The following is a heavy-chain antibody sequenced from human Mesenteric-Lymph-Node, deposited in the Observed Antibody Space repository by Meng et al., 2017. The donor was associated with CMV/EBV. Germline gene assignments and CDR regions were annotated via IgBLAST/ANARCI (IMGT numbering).Heavy chain of an antibody. CDR1: GFSFSGYA. CDR2: ISGSDGSA. CDR3: AKRAYFDN. V-gene: IGHV3-23*01. Sequence: GESLKISCAASGFSFSGYAMSWVRLAPGRGLGWVSYISGSDGSAYYADSVRGRFTVSRDISKNTLYLQMNSLRAEDTAIYYCAKRAYFDNWGQGTLVTVSS. J-gene: IGHJ4*02.